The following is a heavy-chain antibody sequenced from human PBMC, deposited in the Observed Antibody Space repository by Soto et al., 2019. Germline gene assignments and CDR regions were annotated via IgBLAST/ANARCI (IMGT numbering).Heavy chain of an antibody. Sequence: GGSLRLSCSASVFTFSNYAMHWVRQAPGKGLEYVSSISSDGGTTYYADSVKGRFAISRDNSKNTLYLQMSSLRAEDTAVYYCVKDRWVDYWGQGTLVTVSS. CDR2: ISSDGGTT. CDR3: VKDRWVDY. J-gene: IGHJ4*02. D-gene: IGHD1-26*01. V-gene: IGHV3-64D*06. CDR1: VFTFSNYA.